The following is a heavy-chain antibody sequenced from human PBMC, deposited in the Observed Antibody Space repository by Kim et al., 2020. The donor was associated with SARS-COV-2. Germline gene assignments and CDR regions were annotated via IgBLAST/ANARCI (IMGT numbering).Heavy chain of an antibody. CDR3: ARDRGSYYVILTGYYTVYGMDV. D-gene: IGHD3-9*01. CDR2: IYYSGST. J-gene: IGHJ6*02. CDR1: GGSISSYY. V-gene: IGHV4-59*01. Sequence: SETLSLTCTVSGGSISSYYWSWIRQPPGKGLEWIGYIYYSGSTNYNPSLKSRVTISVDTSKNQFSLKLSSVTAADTAVYYCARDRGSYYVILTGYYTVYGMDVWGQGTTVTVSS.